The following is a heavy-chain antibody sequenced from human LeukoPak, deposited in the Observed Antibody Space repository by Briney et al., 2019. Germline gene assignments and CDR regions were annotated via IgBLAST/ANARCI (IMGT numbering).Heavy chain of an antibody. Sequence: KPGGSLRLSCAASGFVFTDHYMYWIRQAPGKGLDWVSYISSSGTTKNYADSVKGRFTISRDNAKNSLFLQMNSLRAEDTAVYYCARDNGWSADFWGQGTLVTVSS. D-gene: IGHD2-15*01. CDR2: ISSSGTTK. V-gene: IGHV3-11*01. CDR1: GFVFTDHY. CDR3: ARDNGWSADF. J-gene: IGHJ4*02.